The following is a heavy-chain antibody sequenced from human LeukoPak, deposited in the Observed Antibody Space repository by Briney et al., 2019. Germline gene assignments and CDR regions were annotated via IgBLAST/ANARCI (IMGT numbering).Heavy chain of an antibody. V-gene: IGHV3-30*04. CDR2: ISYDGSNK. CDR3: AREGVLGATMTNSWFDP. CDR1: GFTFSSYA. D-gene: IGHD1-26*01. J-gene: IGHJ5*02. Sequence: GGSLRLSCAASGFTFSSYAMHWVRQAPGKGLEWVAVISYDGSNKYYADSVKGRFTISRDNSKNTLYLQMNSLRAEDTAVYYCAREGVLGATMTNSWFDPWGQGTLVTVSS.